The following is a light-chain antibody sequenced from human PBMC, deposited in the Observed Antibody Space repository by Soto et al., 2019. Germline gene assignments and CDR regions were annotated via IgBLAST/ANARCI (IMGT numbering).Light chain of an antibody. Sequence: GDSGTISYAACQEIKKTLTWFQQRPGKAPSLLIYGASSLQGGVASRFSGSGSGTDFTLTISSLQPEDFATYSCLHYYNYPCTFRQGPTV. CDR1: QEIKKT. CDR3: LHYYNYPCT. V-gene: IGKV1-6*01. J-gene: IGKJ1*01. CDR2: GAS.